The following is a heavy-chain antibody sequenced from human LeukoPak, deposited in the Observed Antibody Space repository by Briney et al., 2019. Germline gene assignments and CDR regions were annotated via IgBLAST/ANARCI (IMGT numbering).Heavy chain of an antibody. Sequence: ASVKVSCKASGYTFTGYYMHWVRQAPGQGLEWMGWINPNSGGTNYAQKFQGRVTMTRDTSISTAYMELSRLRFDDTAVYYCARDFARGSGGAPIDDNWLDPWGQGILVTVSS. J-gene: IGHJ5*02. CDR3: ARDFARGSGGAPIDDNWLDP. CDR1: GYTFTGYY. D-gene: IGHD1-14*01. V-gene: IGHV1-2*02. CDR2: INPNSGGT.